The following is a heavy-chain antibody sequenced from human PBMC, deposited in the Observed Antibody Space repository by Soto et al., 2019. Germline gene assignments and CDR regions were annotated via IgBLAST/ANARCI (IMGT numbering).Heavy chain of an antibody. CDR1: GFTVSSNY. J-gene: IGHJ4*02. CDR2: IYSGGST. D-gene: IGHD1-26*01. V-gene: IGHV3-53*04. CDR3: ARDLFGSSASDY. Sequence: EVPLVESGGGLVQPGGSLRLSYAASGFTVSSNYMSWVRQAPGKGLEWVSVIYSGGSTYYADSVKGRFTISRHNYKNTLYLQMNSLRAEDTAVYYCARDLFGSSASDYWGQGTLVTVSS.